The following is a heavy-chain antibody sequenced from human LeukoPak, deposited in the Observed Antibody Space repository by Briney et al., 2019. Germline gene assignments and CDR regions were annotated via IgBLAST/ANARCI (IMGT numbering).Heavy chain of an antibody. J-gene: IGHJ4*02. D-gene: IGHD3-22*01. CDR2: IYTSGST. Sequence: SETLSLTCTVSGNSISSGDNYWSWIRQPAGQGLEGIGRIYTSGSTNYNPSLKSRVTISGDTSKNQFSLRLSSVTAADTAVYFCARASYSYDINGWVPFDYWGQGELVTVSS. CDR1: GNSISSGDNY. CDR3: ARASYSYDINGWVPFDY. V-gene: IGHV4-61*02.